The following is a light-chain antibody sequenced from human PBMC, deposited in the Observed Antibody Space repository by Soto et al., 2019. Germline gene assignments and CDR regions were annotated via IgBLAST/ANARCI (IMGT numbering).Light chain of an antibody. V-gene: IGLV2-14*01. J-gene: IGLJ6*01. CDR2: DVS. CDR3: SRYTSFTSYV. Sequence: HSVLPQPASGTGSPVQSLTISFIGTSSNVGAYNSDSWYQQYPGEAPKVIIYDVSPRPAGGSNPFSGSKSGNTASLTISGLQILFEAVYYCSRYTSFTSYVF. CDR1: SSNVGAYNS.